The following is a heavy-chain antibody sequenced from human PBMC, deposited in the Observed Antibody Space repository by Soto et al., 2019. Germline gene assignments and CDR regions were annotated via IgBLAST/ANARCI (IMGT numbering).Heavy chain of an antibody. D-gene: IGHD2-15*01. CDR2: IIPIFGTA. V-gene: IGHV1-69*13. CDR3: ARGVVPKDWFDP. CDR1: GCTFSSYA. Sequence: SVKVSCKASGCTFSSYAISWVRQAPGQGLEWMGGIIPIFGTANYAQKFQGRVTITADESTSTAYMELSSLRSEDTAVYYCARGVVPKDWFDPWGQGTLVTVSS. J-gene: IGHJ5*02.